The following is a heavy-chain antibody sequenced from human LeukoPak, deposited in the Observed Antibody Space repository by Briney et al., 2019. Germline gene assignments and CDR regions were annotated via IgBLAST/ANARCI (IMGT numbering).Heavy chain of an antibody. J-gene: IGHJ6*03. CDR1: GFTFSSYA. V-gene: IGHV3-23*01. Sequence: GGSLRLSCAASGFTFSSYAMNWVRQAPGKGLEWVSAISGSGDSTYYADSVKGRFTISRDNSKNTLYLQVNSLRAEDTAVYYCAKAGCSSTSCYQGVYYYYYMDVWGKGTTVTVSS. D-gene: IGHD2-2*01. CDR3: AKAGCSSTSCYQGVYYYYYMDV. CDR2: ISGSGDST.